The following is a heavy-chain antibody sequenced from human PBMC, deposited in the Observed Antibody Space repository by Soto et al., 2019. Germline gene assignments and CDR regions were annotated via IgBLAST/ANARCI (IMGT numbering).Heavy chain of an antibody. CDR2: ISGSGGST. CDR1: GFTCSSYA. Sequence: PGGSLRLSCAASGFTCSSYAMSWVRQAAGKGLEWVSAISGSGGSTYYADAVKGRFTISRDNSKNTLYLQMNSLRAEDTAVYYCAKGIVATIKSYYYMDVWGKGTTVTVSS. CDR3: AKGIVATIKSYYYMDV. V-gene: IGHV3-23*01. D-gene: IGHD5-12*01. J-gene: IGHJ6*03.